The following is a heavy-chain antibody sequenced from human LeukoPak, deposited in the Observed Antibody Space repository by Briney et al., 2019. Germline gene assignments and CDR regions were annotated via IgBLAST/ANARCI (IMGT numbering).Heavy chain of an antibody. CDR3: ARVVAADSNWFDP. CDR1: GYTFTGYY. Sequence: ASVKVSCKASGYTFTGYYMHWVRQAPGQGLEWMGWISAYNGNTNYAQKLQGRVTMTTDTSTSTAYMELRSLRSDDTAVYYCARVVAADSNWFDPWGQGTLVTVSS. J-gene: IGHJ5*02. D-gene: IGHD2-15*01. CDR2: ISAYNGNT. V-gene: IGHV1-18*04.